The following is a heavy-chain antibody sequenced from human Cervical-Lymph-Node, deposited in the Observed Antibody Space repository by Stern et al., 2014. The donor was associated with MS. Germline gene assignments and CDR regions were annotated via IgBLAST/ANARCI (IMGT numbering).Heavy chain of an antibody. V-gene: IGHV3-33*01. Sequence: VQLVESGGGVVQPGRSRRLSCAAARFKFSNYGIYWVRKAQGQWLEWVTCIWDEEDNKSFRDSVKGRFTVSRDNSKNTMWLQMNSLRAEDTATYYCARGGLTTSAKYYYYYYGMDVWGQGTTVTVSS. CDR2: IWDEEDNK. CDR1: RFKFSNYG. D-gene: IGHD3-22*01. CDR3: ARGGLTTSAKYYYYYYGMDV. J-gene: IGHJ6*02.